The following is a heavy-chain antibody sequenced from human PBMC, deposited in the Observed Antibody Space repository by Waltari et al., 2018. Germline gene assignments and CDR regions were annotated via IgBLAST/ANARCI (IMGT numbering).Heavy chain of an antibody. Sequence: QVQLQESGPGLVKPSETLSLICSVYGYSISSGYYWGWIRQPPGKGLEWIGSMFYGGRTYYNPSLKSRGTISVDTSKNHFSLKVTSVTAADTALYYCTRVGTGISTNNWCDPWGQGILVTVSS. CDR3: TRVGTGISTNNWCDP. CDR2: MFYGGRT. J-gene: IGHJ5*02. CDR1: GYSISSGYY. V-gene: IGHV4-38-2*02. D-gene: IGHD1-1*01.